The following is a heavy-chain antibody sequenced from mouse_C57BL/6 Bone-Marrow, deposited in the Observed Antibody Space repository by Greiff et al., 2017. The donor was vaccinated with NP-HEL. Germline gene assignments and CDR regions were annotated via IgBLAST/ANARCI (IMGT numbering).Heavy chain of an antibody. CDR2: IHPNSGST. J-gene: IGHJ3*01. CDR1: GYTFTSYW. D-gene: IGHD2-3*01. V-gene: IGHV1-64*01. CDR3: ARSPYDGYYPAWFAY. Sequence: QVQLKQPGAELVKPGASVKLSCKASGYTFTSYWMHWVKQRPGQGLEWIGMIHPNSGSTNYNEKFKSKATLTVDKSSSTAYMQLSSLTSEDSAVYYCARSPYDGYYPAWFAYWGQGTLVTVSA.